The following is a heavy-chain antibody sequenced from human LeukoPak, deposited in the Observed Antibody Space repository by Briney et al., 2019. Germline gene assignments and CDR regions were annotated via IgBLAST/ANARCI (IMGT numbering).Heavy chain of an antibody. CDR3: AKDWYYYGSGRKTPFDY. D-gene: IGHD3-10*01. CDR2: ISGSGGST. CDR1: GFTFSSYA. J-gene: IGHJ4*02. V-gene: IGHV3-23*01. Sequence: GGSLRLSCAASGFTFSSYAMSWVRQAPGKGLEWVSAISGSGGSTYYADSVKGRFTISRDNSKSTLYLQMNSLRAEDTAVYYCAKDWYYYGSGRKTPFDYWGQGTLVTVSS.